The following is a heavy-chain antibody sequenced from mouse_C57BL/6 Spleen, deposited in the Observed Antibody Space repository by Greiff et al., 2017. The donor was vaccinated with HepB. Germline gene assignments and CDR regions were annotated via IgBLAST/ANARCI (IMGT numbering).Heavy chain of an antibody. CDR2: IRLKSDNYAT. CDR1: GFTFSNYW. CDR3: TALYYDYDFDY. J-gene: IGHJ2*01. D-gene: IGHD2-4*01. V-gene: IGHV6-3*01. Sequence: EVQLVESGGGLVQPGGSMKLSCVASGFTFSNYWMNWVRQSPEKGLEWVAQIRLKSDNYATHYAESVKGRFTISRDDSKSSVYLQMNNLRAEDTGIYYCTALYYDYDFDYWGQGTTLTVSS.